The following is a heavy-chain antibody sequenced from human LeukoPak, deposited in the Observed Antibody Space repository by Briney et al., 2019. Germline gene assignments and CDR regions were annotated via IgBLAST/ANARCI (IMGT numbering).Heavy chain of an antibody. J-gene: IGHJ6*02. CDR1: GFTFGSYA. D-gene: IGHD1-14*01. Sequence: GGSLRLSCAASGFTFGSYAMSWVRRAPGKGLEWVSAISRSGGSTDYADSVKGRFTISRDNARGSLFLQMNSLTAEDTALYYCVRQSTSYYGMDVWGQGTTVTVS. V-gene: IGHV3-23*01. CDR3: VRQSTSYYGMDV. CDR2: ISRSGGST.